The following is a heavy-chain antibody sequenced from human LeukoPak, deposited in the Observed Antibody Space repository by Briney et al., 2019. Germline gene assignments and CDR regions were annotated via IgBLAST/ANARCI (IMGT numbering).Heavy chain of an antibody. D-gene: IGHD3-9*01. V-gene: IGHV3-23*01. CDR3: AKGDYDILTGYYSD. CDR1: GFTFSSYA. Sequence: GGSLRLSRAASGFTFSSYAMSWVRQAPGKGLEWVSAISGSGGSTYYADSVKGRFTISRDNSKNTLYLQMNSLRAEDTAVYYCAKGDYDILTGYYSDWGQGTLVTVSS. J-gene: IGHJ4*02. CDR2: ISGSGGST.